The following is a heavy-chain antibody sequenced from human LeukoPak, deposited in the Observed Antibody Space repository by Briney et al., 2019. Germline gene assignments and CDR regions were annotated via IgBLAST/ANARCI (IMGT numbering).Heavy chain of an antibody. J-gene: IGHJ6*03. CDR1: GGSINNYY. V-gene: IGHV4-4*07. D-gene: IGHD2-2*01. CDR2: VSTSGST. CDR3: ARGIYCSSTSCYYYYYYMDV. Sequence: SETLSLTCAVSGGSINNYYWSWIRQPAGKGLEWIGRVSTSGSTNYNPSLKSRVTISVDKSESQFSLKLRSVTAADTAVYYCARGIYCSSTSCYYYYYYMDVWGKGTTVTVSS.